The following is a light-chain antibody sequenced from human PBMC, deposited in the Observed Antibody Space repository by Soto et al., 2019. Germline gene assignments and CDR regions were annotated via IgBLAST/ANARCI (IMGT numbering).Light chain of an antibody. V-gene: IGLV2-14*01. CDR2: EVN. CDR3: GSWDSSLSAYV. J-gene: IGLJ1*01. Sequence: QSALTQPASVSASPGQSITISCTGTSSDVGGYKFVSWYQHHPGKAPKLMIYEVNNRPSGVSNRFSGSKSGTSATLGITGFQTGDEADYYCGSWDSSLSAYVFGTGTKVTVL. CDR1: SSDVGGYKF.